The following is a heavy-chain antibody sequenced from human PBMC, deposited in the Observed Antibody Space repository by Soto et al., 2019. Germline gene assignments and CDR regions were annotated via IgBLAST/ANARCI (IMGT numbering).Heavy chain of an antibody. CDR2: ISYDGSNK. D-gene: IGHD6-13*01. Sequence: GGSLRLSCADSGFTFSSYAMHWVRQAPGKGLEWVAVISYDGSNKYYADSVKGRFTISRDNSKNTLYLQMNSLRAEDTAVYYCARELEQLAYFDYWGQGTLVTVSS. V-gene: IGHV3-30-3*01. CDR1: GFTFSSYA. CDR3: ARELEQLAYFDY. J-gene: IGHJ4*02.